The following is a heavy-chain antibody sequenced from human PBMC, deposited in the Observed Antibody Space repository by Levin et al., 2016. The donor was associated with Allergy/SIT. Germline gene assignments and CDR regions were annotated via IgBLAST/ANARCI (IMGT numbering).Heavy chain of an antibody. V-gene: IGHV5-51*01. D-gene: IGHD3-10*01. Sequence: GESLKISCKGSGYDLTNYWIGWVRQMSGKGLEWMGIISPDASDIRYSPSFQGQVTISLDKSISTAYLQWSSLTASDTAIYYCARYGSGSGMGMDVWGQGTTVTVSS. CDR3: ARYGSGSGMGMDV. J-gene: IGHJ6*02. CDR2: ISPDASDI. CDR1: GYDLTNYW.